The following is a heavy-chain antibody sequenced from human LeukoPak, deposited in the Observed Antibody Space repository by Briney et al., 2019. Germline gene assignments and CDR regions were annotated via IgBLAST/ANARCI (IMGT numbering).Heavy chain of an antibody. V-gene: IGHV3-7*01. CDR3: ARDGGYYYYYGMDV. CDR2: IKQDGSEK. J-gene: IGHJ6*02. D-gene: IGHD2-15*01. Sequence: GGSLRLSCAASGFTFSSYWMSWVREAPGKGREWVANIKQDGSEKYYVDSVKGRFTISRDNAKNSLYLQMNSLRAEDTAVYYCARDGGYYYYYGMDVWGQGPTVTVSS. CDR1: GFTFSSYW.